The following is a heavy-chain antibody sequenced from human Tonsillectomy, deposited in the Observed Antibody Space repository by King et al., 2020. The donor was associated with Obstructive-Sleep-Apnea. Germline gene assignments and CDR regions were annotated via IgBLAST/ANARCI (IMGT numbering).Heavy chain of an antibody. CDR3: ARDSSYSGYDSPFDY. CDR1: GGSISSGGYY. Sequence: VQLQESGPGLVKPSQTLSLTCTVSGGSISSGGYYWSWFRQHPGKVLEWIGYIYYSGRTYYNPSPKSRITISVDTAKNQFSLKLSSVTAADTAVYYCARDSSYSGYDSPFDYWGQGTLVTVSS. D-gene: IGHD5-12*01. J-gene: IGHJ4*02. CDR2: IYYSGRT. V-gene: IGHV4-31*03.